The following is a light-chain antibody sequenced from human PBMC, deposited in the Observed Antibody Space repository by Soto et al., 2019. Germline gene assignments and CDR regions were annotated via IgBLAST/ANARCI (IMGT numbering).Light chain of an antibody. CDR3: SSYTNINTRACV. CDR1: SSDVGGYNF. CDR2: EVT. Sequence: QSALTQPASVSGSPGQSITISCTGTSSDVGGYNFVSWFQQHPGKAPKLMIFEVTSRPSGVSNRFSGSKSGNTASLTISGLQPEDEADYYCSSYTNINTRACVFGTGTKVTVL. J-gene: IGLJ1*01. V-gene: IGLV2-14*03.